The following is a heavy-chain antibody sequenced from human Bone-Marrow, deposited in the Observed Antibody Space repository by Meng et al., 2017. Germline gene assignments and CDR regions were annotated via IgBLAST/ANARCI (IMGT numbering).Heavy chain of an antibody. Sequence: ASVKVSCKASGYTFISYDINWVRQATGQGLEWMGWMNPNSGNTGYSQKFQGRVTITRDTSASTAYMELSSLRSEDTAVYYCARSPFRMVRGVYYYGMDVWGQGTTVTVSS. J-gene: IGHJ6*02. CDR1: GYTFISYD. D-gene: IGHD3-10*01. CDR2: MNPNSGNT. CDR3: ARSPFRMVRGVYYYGMDV. V-gene: IGHV1-8*01.